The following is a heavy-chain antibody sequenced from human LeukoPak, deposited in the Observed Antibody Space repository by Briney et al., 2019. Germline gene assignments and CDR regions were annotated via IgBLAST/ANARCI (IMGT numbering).Heavy chain of an antibody. CDR3: ARQTGARLWTGGDAFDI. Sequence: PGGSLRLSCAASGFALSDYWMSWVRQAPGKGLEWVANIKQDGSEKYYVDSVKGRFTISRDNAKNSLYLQMNSLRAEDTALYYCARQTGARLWTGGDAFDIWGQGTMVTVFS. CDR1: GFALSDYW. D-gene: IGHD1-14*01. J-gene: IGHJ3*02. CDR2: IKQDGSEK. V-gene: IGHV3-7*01.